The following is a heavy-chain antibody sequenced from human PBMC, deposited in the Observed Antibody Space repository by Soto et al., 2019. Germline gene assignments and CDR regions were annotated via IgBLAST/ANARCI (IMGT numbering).Heavy chain of an antibody. CDR1: GYTFTSYG. CDR2: INAYNGNT. CDR3: ARDVGYGLIGG. J-gene: IGHJ4*02. D-gene: IGHD5-18*01. V-gene: IGHV1-18*01. Sequence: QVQLVQSGGEVKKPGASVKVSCKASGYTFTSYGISWVRQAPGQGLEWMGWINAYNGNTNYAQKVQGRVTMTTDTSTSTAYMELRSLRSDGTAVDFCARDVGYGLIGGWGQGTLVTVSS.